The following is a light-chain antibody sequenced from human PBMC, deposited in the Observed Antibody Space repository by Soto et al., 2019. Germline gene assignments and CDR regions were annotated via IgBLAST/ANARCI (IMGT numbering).Light chain of an antibody. Sequence: DIQLTQSPSFLSASVGDRVTITCRASQGISSYLAWYQQKPGKAPKLLIYAASTLQSGVPSRFSGSGSGTDFTLTISSLQPEDFATYYCQQTYSMPWTFGQGTKVDIK. CDR1: QGISSY. J-gene: IGKJ1*01. CDR2: AAS. CDR3: QQTYSMPWT. V-gene: IGKV1-9*01.